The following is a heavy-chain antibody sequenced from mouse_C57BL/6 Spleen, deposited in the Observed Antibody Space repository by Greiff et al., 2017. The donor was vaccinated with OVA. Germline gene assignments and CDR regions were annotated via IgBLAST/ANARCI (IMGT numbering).Heavy chain of an antibody. CDR2: ISYDGSN. CDR3: AVTTVVAFYAMDY. V-gene: IGHV3-6*01. J-gene: IGHJ4*01. Sequence: EVKLQQSGPGLVKPSQSLSLTCSVTGYSITSGYYWNWIRQFPGNKLEWMGYISYDGSNNYNPSLKNRISITRDTSKNQFFLKLNSVTTEDTATYYCAVTTVVAFYAMDYWGQGTSVTVSS. D-gene: IGHD1-1*01. CDR1: GYSITSGYY.